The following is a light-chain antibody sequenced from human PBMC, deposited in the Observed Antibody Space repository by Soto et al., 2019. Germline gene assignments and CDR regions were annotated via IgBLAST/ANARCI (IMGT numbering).Light chain of an antibody. Sequence: QSALTQPASVSGSPGQSITISCTGTSSDIGGYNHVSWYQQHPGKAPKLMIYEVSNRPSGVSNRFSGSKSGNTASLTISGLQAEDEADYYCCSYTSSGTGVFGGGTKLTVL. CDR2: EVS. CDR3: CSYTSSGTGV. V-gene: IGLV2-14*01. J-gene: IGLJ3*02. CDR1: SSDIGGYNH.